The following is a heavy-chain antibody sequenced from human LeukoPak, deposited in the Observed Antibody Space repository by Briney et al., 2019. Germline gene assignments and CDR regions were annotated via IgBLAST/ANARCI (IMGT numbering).Heavy chain of an antibody. D-gene: IGHD4-23*01. CDR1: GGSFSTYQ. CDR3: ARVGVDYSGNIIKYFFDY. J-gene: IGHJ4*02. Sequence: SETLSLTCTVSGGSFSTYQWSWTRQTPGKGLEWIGNIYYSGSANYNPSLKSRVIISVDTSKNQFSLNLSPVIAADTAVYYCARVGVDYSGNIIKYFFDYWGQGTLVTVSS. CDR2: IYYSGSA. V-gene: IGHV4-59*01.